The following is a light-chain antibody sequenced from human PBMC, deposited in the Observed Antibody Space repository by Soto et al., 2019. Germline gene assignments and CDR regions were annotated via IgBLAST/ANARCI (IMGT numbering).Light chain of an antibody. CDR1: TGAVTSGYY. V-gene: IGLV7-43*01. Sequence: QAVVTQEPSLTVSPGGTVTLTCSSSTGAVTSGYYPNWFQQKPGQAPRSLIYSTNKGHSWTPARFSGSLLGGKAALTLSGVQPEDEADYYCLLYCGGTHVFGGGTQLTVL. CDR3: LLYCGGTHV. J-gene: IGLJ2*01. CDR2: STN.